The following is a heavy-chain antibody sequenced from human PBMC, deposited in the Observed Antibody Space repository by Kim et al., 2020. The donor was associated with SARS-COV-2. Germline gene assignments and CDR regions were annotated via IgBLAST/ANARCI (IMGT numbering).Heavy chain of an antibody. CDR3: ATVKRGALSTVLLYYFDY. CDR2: FDPEDGET. D-gene: IGHD1-26*01. CDR1: GYTLTELS. V-gene: IGHV1-24*01. Sequence: ASVKVSCKVSGYTLTELSMHWVRQAPGKGLEWMGGFDPEDGETIYAQKFQGRVTMTEDTSTDTAYMELSSLRSEDTAVYYCATVKRGALSTVLLYYFDYWGQGTLVTVSS. J-gene: IGHJ4*02.